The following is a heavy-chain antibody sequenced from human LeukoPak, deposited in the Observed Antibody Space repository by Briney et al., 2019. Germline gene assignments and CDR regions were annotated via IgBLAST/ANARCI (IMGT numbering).Heavy chain of an antibody. J-gene: IGHJ6*02. D-gene: IGHD2-2*01. CDR2: ISYDGSNT. CDR3: ARDLWDIVVVPANYYGMDV. CDR1: GFTFSSYA. V-gene: IGHV3-30*04. Sequence: GRSLRLSCAASGFTFSSYAMHWVRQAPGKGLEWVAVISYDGSNTYYADSVKGRFTISRDNSKNTLYLQMNSLRAEDTAVYYCARDLWDIVVVPANYYGMDVWGQGTTVTVSS.